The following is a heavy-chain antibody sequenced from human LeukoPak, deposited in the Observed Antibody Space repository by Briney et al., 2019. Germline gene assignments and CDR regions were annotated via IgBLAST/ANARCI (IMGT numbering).Heavy chain of an antibody. CDR2: ISGSGGNT. V-gene: IGHV3-23*01. J-gene: IGHJ4*02. CDR1: GFTFSSYA. Sequence: QPGGSLRLSCAASGFTFSSYAMSWVRQPPGKGLEWVSGISGSGGNTYYAASVKGRFTLSRDNSKHTLYLHINSLRAEDTAVYYCARPGGHWSSSPFDYWGQGTLVTVSS. D-gene: IGHD2-21*01. CDR3: ARPGGHWSSSPFDY.